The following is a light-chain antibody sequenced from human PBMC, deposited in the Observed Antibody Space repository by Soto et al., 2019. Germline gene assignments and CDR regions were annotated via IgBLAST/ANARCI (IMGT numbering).Light chain of an antibody. V-gene: IGLV2-14*01. CDR1: SSDVGGYNY. CDR2: EVS. Sequence: QSALTQPASVSGSPGQSITISCTGTSSDVGGYNYVSWYQQHPGKAPKLMFYEVSNRPSGVSNRFSGSKSGNTASLTISGLQPEDEADYYCSSYTTISTLEVFGGGTKVTVL. CDR3: SSYTTISTLEV. J-gene: IGLJ3*02.